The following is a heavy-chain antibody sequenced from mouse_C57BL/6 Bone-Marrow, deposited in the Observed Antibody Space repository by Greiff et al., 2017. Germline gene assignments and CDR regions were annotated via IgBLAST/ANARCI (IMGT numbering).Heavy chain of an antibody. J-gene: IGHJ3*01. CDR2: FYPGGGSI. CDR3: ARHEWDYYGSFSWFAY. D-gene: IGHD1-1*01. CDR1: GYTFTEYT. V-gene: IGHV1-62-2*01. Sequence: VQLQQSGAELVKPGASVKLSCKASGYTFTEYTIHWVKQRSGQGLEWIGWFYPGGGSIKYNEKFKDKATLTEDKYSSTVYMELSRLTSEDSAVYFCARHEWDYYGSFSWFAYWGQGTLVTVSA.